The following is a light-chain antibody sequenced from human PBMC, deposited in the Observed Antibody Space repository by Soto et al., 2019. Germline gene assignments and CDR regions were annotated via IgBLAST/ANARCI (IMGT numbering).Light chain of an antibody. CDR1: QSVSDNH. Sequence: EIVLSQSPGTLSLSTGERATLSCRASQSVSDNHLAWYQQKPGQAPRLLIYDASIRVAGIPDRISGSGSGTDFTLTISRLEPEDFAVYYCQQNGWSPLTFGQGTRLEIK. J-gene: IGKJ5*01. V-gene: IGKV3-20*01. CDR3: QQNGWSPLT. CDR2: DAS.